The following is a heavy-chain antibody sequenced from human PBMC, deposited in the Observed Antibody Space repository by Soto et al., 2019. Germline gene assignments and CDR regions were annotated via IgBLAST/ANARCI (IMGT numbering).Heavy chain of an antibody. CDR2: INWNGGST. D-gene: IGHD3-22*01. CDR3: ARLVYYYDSSGYSGPFDY. J-gene: IGHJ4*02. CDR1: GFTFDDYG. V-gene: IGHV3-20*04. Sequence: GGSLRLSCAASGFTFDDYGMSWVRQAPGKGLEWVSGINWNGGSTGYADSVKGRFTISRDNAKNSLYLQMNSLRAEDTALYYCARLVYYYDSSGYSGPFDYWGQGTLVTVSS.